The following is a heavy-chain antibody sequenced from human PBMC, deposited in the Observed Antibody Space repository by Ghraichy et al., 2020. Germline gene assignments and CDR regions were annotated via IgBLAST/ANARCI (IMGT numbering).Heavy chain of an antibody. J-gene: IGHJ3*02. D-gene: IGHD4-17*01. V-gene: IGHV4-59*01. CDR3: ARGGYGDYAEHDAFDI. CDR1: GGSISSYY. Sequence: SQTLSLTCTVSGGSISSYYWSWIRQPPGKGLEWIGYIYYSGSTNYNPSLKSRVTISVDTSKNQFSLKLSSVTAADTAVYYCARGGYGDYAEHDAFDIWGQGTMVTVSS. CDR2: IYYSGST.